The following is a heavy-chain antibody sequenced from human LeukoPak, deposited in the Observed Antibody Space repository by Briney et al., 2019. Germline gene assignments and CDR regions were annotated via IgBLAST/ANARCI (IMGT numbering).Heavy chain of an antibody. CDR3: ERRPGGMDV. CDR1: GGSIGSSSYY. Sequence: SETLSLTCTVSGGSIGSSSYYWGWIRQPPGKGREWTGSIYYSGSTYYNPSLKSRVTISVDTSKNQFSLKLSAVTAADTAVYYCERRPGGMDVWGQGTTVTVSS. V-gene: IGHV4-39*01. J-gene: IGHJ6*02. CDR2: IYYSGST. D-gene: IGHD2-2*01.